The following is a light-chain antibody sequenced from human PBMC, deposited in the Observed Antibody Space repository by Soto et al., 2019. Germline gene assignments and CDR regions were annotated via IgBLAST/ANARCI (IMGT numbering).Light chain of an antibody. Sequence: QSALTQPASVSGSPGQSITISCTGTSSDVGGYDYVSWYQQHTGKAPKLMIYNVRNRPSGVSNRFSGSKDGNTASLTISGLQAEDEAAYYCSSYTSSSTVVFGGGTKVTVL. CDR2: NVR. CDR3: SSYTSSSTVV. V-gene: IGLV2-14*01. J-gene: IGLJ2*01. CDR1: SSDVGGYDY.